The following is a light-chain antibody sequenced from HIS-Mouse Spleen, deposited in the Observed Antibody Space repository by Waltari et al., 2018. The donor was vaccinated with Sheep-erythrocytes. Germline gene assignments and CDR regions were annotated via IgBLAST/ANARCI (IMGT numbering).Light chain of an antibody. CDR2: EVS. CDR3: SSYAGSNNWV. V-gene: IGLV2-8*01. J-gene: IGLJ3*02. Sequence: QSALTQPPSASGSPGQSVTIPCTGTSSDVGGYNYVSWYQQHPGKAPKLMIYEVSKRPSGVPDPFSGSKSGTTASLTVSGLQAEDEADYYCSSYAGSNNWVFGGGTKLTVL. CDR1: SSDVGGYNY.